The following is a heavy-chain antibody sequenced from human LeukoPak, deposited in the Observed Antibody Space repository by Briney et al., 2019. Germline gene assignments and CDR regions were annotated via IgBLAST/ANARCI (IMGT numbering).Heavy chain of an antibody. J-gene: IGHJ4*02. CDR2: INAYNGDT. CDR1: GYTFTSYG. V-gene: IGHV1-18*01. Sequence: ASVKVSCKASGYTFTSYGINWVRQPPGQGLEWMGWINAYNGDTNYAQKLQGRVTMTTDTSTNTAYIELRSLRSDDTAVYYCARDQGYYGSRGYYSFDYWGQGTLVTVSS. CDR3: ARDQGYYGSRGYYSFDY. D-gene: IGHD3-22*01.